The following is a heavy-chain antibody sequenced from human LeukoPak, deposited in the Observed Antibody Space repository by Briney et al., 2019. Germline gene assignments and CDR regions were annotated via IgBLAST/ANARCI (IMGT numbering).Heavy chain of an antibody. CDR3: AELGITMIGGV. V-gene: IGHV3-23*01. CDR1: GFTFRSYA. J-gene: IGHJ6*04. Sequence: GGSLRLSCAASGFTFRSYAMSWVRQAPGKGLEWVSAISGSGGSTYYADSVKGRFTISRDNAKNSLYLQMNSLRAEDTAVYYCAELGITMIGGVWGKGTTVTISS. D-gene: IGHD3-10*02. CDR2: ISGSGGST.